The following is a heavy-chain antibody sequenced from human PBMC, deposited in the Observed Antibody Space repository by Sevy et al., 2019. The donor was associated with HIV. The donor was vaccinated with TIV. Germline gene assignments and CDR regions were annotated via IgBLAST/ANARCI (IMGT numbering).Heavy chain of an antibody. J-gene: IGHJ3*02. CDR2: ISGSGGST. D-gene: IGHD3-22*01. Sequence: GGSLRLSCAASGFTFSSYAMSWVRQAPGKGLEWVSAISGSGGSTYYADSVKGRFTISRDNSKNTLYLQMNGLRAEDTAVYYCAGSYYYDSSGLRGAFDIWGQGTMVTVSS. V-gene: IGHV3-23*01. CDR3: AGSYYYDSSGLRGAFDI. CDR1: GFTFSSYA.